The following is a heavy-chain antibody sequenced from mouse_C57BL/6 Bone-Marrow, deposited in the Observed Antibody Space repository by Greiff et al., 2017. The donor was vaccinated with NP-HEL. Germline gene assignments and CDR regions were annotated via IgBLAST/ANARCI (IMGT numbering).Heavy chain of an antibody. CDR1: GYSFTDYN. CDR2: INPNYGTT. Sequence: EVQLHQSEPELVKPGASVKISCKASGYSFTDYNMNWVKQSNGKSLEWIGVINPNYGTTSYNQKFKGKATLTVDQSSSTAYMQLNSLTSEDSAVYYCARARDYYGSSYGFAYWGQGTLVTVSA. J-gene: IGHJ3*01. V-gene: IGHV1-39*01. D-gene: IGHD1-1*01. CDR3: ARARDYYGSSYGFAY.